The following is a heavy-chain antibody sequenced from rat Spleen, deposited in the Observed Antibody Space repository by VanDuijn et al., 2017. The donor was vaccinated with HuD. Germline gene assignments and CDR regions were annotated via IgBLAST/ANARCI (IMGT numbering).Heavy chain of an antibody. CDR2: ISYDGRRI. Sequence: EVQLVESGGGLVQPGRSLKLSCAASGYTFSDYYMAWVRQAPTKGLEWVATISYDGRRIYYRDSVKGRFTISRDNAKNTLYRQMNSLRSEDTATYYCTRPPYNNLFDYWGQGVMVTVSS. CDR3: TRPPYNNLFDY. V-gene: IGHV5-29*01. CDR1: GYTFSDYY. D-gene: IGHD1-10*01. J-gene: IGHJ2*01.